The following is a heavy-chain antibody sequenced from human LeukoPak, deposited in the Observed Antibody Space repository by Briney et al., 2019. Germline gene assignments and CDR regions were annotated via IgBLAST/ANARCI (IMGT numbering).Heavy chain of an antibody. Sequence: GASVKVSCKASGYTFTGYYMHWVRQAPGQGLEWIGWINPNSGGTNYAQKFQGRVTMTRDTSISTAYMELSRLRSDDTAVYYCARAQRIAAAGRGWFDPWGQGTLVTVSS. J-gene: IGHJ5*02. V-gene: IGHV1-2*02. CDR2: INPNSGGT. CDR1: GYTFTGYY. CDR3: ARAQRIAAAGRGWFDP. D-gene: IGHD6-13*01.